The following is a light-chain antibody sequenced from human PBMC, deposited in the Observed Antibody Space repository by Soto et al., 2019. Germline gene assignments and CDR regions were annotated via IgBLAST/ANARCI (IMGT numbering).Light chain of an antibody. CDR3: QQYYSTPWT. J-gene: IGKJ1*01. V-gene: IGKV4-1*01. CDR1: QSVLYSSNNKNY. CDR2: WAS. Sequence: DIVMTQSPDSLAVSLGERATINCKSSQSVLYSSNNKNYLAWYQQKPGQPPKLLNYWASTRESGVPDRFSGSGSGTAFTLTISSLQAEDVAVYYCQQYYSTPWTFGQGTKVEIK.